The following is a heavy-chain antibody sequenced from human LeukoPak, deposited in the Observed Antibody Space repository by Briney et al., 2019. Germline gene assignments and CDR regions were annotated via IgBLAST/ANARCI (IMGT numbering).Heavy chain of an antibody. CDR3: ARRIVRLYYGSGSYYKLSYYFDY. D-gene: IGHD3-10*01. Sequence: SETLSLTCAVYGGSFSGYYWSWIRQPPGKGLEWIGEINHSGSTNYNPSLKSRVTISVDTSKNQFSLKLSSVTAADTAVYYCARRIVRLYYGSGSYYKLSYYFDYWGQGTLVTVSS. CDR1: GGSFSGYY. V-gene: IGHV4-34*01. CDR2: INHSGST. J-gene: IGHJ4*02.